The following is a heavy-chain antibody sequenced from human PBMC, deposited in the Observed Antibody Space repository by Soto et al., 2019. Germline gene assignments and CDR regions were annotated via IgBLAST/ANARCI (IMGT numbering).Heavy chain of an antibody. CDR1: GYTFTSYG. V-gene: IGHV1-18*01. J-gene: IGHJ4*02. CDR2: ISAYNGNT. CDR3: ARDRTALTIFGVVVDY. D-gene: IGHD3-3*01. Sequence: ASVKVSCKASGYTFTSYGISWVRQAPGQGLEWMGWISAYNGNTNYAQKLQGRVTMTTDTSTSTAYMELRSLRSDDTAVYYCARDRTALTIFGVVVDYWGQGTLVTVSS.